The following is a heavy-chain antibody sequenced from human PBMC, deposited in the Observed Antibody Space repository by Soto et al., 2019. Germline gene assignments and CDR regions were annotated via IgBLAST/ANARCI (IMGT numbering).Heavy chain of an antibody. CDR2: IYYSGST. J-gene: IGHJ4*02. Sequence: SETLSLSCTVSGGSICSSNYYWGWIRQPPGKGLEWIGYIYYSGSTNYNPSLKSRVTISVDTSKNQFSLKLSSVTAADTAVYYCARSDGRYWGQGALVTVSS. CDR3: ARSDGRY. CDR1: GGSICSSNYY. V-gene: IGHV4-61*05.